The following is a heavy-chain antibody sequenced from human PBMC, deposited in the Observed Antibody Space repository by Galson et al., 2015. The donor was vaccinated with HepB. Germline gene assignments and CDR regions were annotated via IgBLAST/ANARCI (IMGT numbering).Heavy chain of an antibody. Sequence: SLRLSCAASGFTFSSYGMSWVRQAPGKGLEWVSRISNSGVRTYYADSVKGRFTISRDNSKNTVYLQMNSLRVEDTAVYYCAKRHEYDDHGNPLGYNYCMDVWGKGTTVTVSS. CDR2: ISNSGVRT. D-gene: IGHD3-3*01. CDR1: GFTFSSYG. V-gene: IGHV3-23*01. CDR3: AKRHEYDDHGNPLGYNYCMDV. J-gene: IGHJ6*03.